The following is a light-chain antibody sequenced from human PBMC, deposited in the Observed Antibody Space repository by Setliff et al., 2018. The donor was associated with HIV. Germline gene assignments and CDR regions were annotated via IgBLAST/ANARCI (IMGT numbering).Light chain of an antibody. CDR1: SSDVGGYNH. CDR3: TSYASSSTLYV. J-gene: IGLJ1*01. V-gene: IGLV2-14*01. Sequence: SVLTQPASVSGSPGQSITISCTGTSSDVGGYNHVSWYQQYPGKAPKLMIYEVNNRPSGVSNRFSGSKSGNTASLTISGLQAEDEADYYCTSYASSSTLYVFGTGTKVTVL. CDR2: EVN.